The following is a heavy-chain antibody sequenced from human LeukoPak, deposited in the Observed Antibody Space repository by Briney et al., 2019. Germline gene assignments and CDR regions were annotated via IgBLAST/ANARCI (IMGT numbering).Heavy chain of an antibody. CDR1: GFTFSNYG. J-gene: IGHJ4*02. CDR2: TRYDGTKK. D-gene: IGHD4-11*01. Sequence: TGGSLRLSCAASGFTFSNYGMHWVRQAPGKGLEWVTFTRYDGTKKLYADSVKGRFTISRDNSKNTLYLQMNSLRVEDTAVYYCAGMTTQPTGTAFWGQGTLVTVSS. CDR3: AGMTTQPTGTAF. V-gene: IGHV3-30*02.